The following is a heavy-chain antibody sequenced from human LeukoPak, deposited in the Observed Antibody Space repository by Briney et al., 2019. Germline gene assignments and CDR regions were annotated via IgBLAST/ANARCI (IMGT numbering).Heavy chain of an antibody. CDR3: ARDGSGNWFDP. V-gene: IGHV4-30-2*03. CDR2: IYYSGST. J-gene: IGHJ5*02. D-gene: IGHD3-3*01. Sequence: SQTLSLTCAVSGGSISSGGYSWSWIRQPPGKGLEWIGSIYYSGSTYYNPSLKSRVTISVDTSKNQFSLKLGSVTAADTAVYYCARDGSGNWFDPWGQGTLVTVSS. CDR1: GGSISSGGYS.